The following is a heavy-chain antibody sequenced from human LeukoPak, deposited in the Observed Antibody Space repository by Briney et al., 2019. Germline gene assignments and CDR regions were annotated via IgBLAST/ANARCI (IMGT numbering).Heavy chain of an antibody. D-gene: IGHD3-9*01. CDR3: VKDRSDILTGPGSN. CDR2: ISGYGGST. CDR1: RFTFSSYA. J-gene: IGHJ4*02. V-gene: IGHV3-64D*06. Sequence: AGVPQRLFCSASRFTFSSYAMHWVRQAPGKGLEYVSAISGYGGSTYYADSVKGRFTISRDNSKNTLYLQMSSLRAEDTAVYYCVKDRSDILTGPGSNWGQGTLVTVYS.